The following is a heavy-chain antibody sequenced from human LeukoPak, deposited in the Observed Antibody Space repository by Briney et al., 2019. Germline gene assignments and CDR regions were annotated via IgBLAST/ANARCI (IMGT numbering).Heavy chain of an antibody. Sequence: SQTLSLTCAVYGGSFSGDYWSWVRQPPGKGLEWVGEINHSGSTNYNPSLNSRVTISGDTSKNQCSLKMTSVTAADTAVYYCARARGIRYYDSSGSFDYWGQGTLVTVSS. CDR1: GGSFSGDY. D-gene: IGHD3-22*01. CDR2: INHSGST. J-gene: IGHJ4*02. CDR3: ARARGIRYYDSSGSFDY. V-gene: IGHV4-34*01.